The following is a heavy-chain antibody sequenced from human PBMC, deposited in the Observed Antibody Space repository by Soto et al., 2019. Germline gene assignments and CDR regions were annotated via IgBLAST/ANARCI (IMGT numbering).Heavy chain of an antibody. Sequence: QITLKESGPTVVKPTETLTLTCTFSGFSLTTSGVGVGWVRQSPGKAPEWLALIYWDDDKRYSTSLNSRLIITKATFKNPVVLTMANVDPADTATYYCAHRVLLTVFGLVTTTAIYFDFWGPGTPVVVSS. CDR3: AHRVLLTVFGLVTTTAIYFDF. CDR2: IYWDDDK. CDR1: GFSLTTSGVG. J-gene: IGHJ4*02. V-gene: IGHV2-5*02. D-gene: IGHD3-3*01.